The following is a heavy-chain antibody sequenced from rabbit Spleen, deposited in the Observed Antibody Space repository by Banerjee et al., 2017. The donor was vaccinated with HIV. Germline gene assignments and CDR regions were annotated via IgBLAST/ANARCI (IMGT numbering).Heavy chain of an antibody. J-gene: IGHJ4*01. CDR3: ARDVDGVIGWNFGW. Sequence: QEQLEESGGDLVKPEGSLTLTCTASGFSFSSSYYMYWVRQAPGKGLEWIACIDVSRRGTTSYASWAKGRFTISKTSSTTVFLQRTSLTAADTATYFCARDVDGVIGWNFGWWGPGPLVPS. CDR1: GFSFSSSYY. D-gene: IGHD4-1*01. V-gene: IGHV1S45*01. CDR2: IDVSRRGTT.